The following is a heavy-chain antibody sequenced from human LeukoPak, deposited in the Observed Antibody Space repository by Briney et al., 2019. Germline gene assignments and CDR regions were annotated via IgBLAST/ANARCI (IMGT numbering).Heavy chain of an antibody. Sequence: GGSLRLSCAASGFNFNTYWMSWVRQAPGKGLEWVANIKQDGSEKFYVDSMKGRFTISRDNSKNSLYLQMNSLRDDDMALYYCARGNSGSYSQDWFDPWGQGTLVTVSS. V-gene: IGHV3-7*03. J-gene: IGHJ5*02. CDR2: IKQDGSEK. D-gene: IGHD1-26*01. CDR3: ARGNSGSYSQDWFDP. CDR1: GFNFNTYW.